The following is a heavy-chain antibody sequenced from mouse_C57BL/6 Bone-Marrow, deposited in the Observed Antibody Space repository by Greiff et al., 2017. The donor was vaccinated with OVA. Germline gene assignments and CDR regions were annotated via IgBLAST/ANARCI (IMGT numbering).Heavy chain of an antibody. CDR1: GYTFTSYG. CDR3: ARSPRGPCAY. CDR2: IYPRSGNT. Sequence: QVQLQQSGAELARPGASVKLSCKASGYTFTSYGISWVKQRTGQGLEWIGEIYPRSGNTYYNEKFKGKATLTADKSSSTAYMELRSLTSEDSAVYFCARSPRGPCAYWGQGTLVTVSA. D-gene: IGHD3-3*01. J-gene: IGHJ3*01. V-gene: IGHV1-81*01.